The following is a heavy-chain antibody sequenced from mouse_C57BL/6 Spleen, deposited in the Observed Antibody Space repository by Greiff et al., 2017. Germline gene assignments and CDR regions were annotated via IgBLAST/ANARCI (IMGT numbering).Heavy chain of an antibody. CDR3: TTIYYYGSNPCAY. Sequence: QVQLQQSGAELVRPGASVTLSCKASGYTFTDYEMHWVKQTPVHGLEWIGAIDPETGGTAYNQTFKGQAILTADKSSSTAYMELRSLTTEDSSVDYCTTIYYYGSNPCAYWGQGTLVTVSA. CDR2: IDPETGGT. CDR1: GYTFTDYE. J-gene: IGHJ3*01. V-gene: IGHV1-15*01. D-gene: IGHD1-1*01.